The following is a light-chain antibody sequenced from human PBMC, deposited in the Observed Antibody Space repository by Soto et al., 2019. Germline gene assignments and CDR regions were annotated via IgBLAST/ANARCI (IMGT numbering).Light chain of an antibody. CDR3: QQYGSSST. V-gene: IGKV3-20*01. CDR1: QSVSSSY. Sequence: ETVMAQSPGTLSVSPVERATLSCRASQSVSSSYLAWYQQKPGQAPRLLIYGASSRPAGIPDRFSGSGSGTDFTLTISRLEPEDFAVYYCQQYGSSSTFGQGTRLEIK. J-gene: IGKJ5*01. CDR2: GAS.